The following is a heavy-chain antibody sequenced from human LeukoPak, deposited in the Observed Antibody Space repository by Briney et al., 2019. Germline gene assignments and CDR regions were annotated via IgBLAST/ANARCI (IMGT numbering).Heavy chain of an antibody. D-gene: IGHD3-10*01. CDR2: ISSSSSTI. CDR1: GFTFSSYS. J-gene: IGHJ4*02. Sequence: PGGSLRLSRAASGFTFSSYSMNWVRQAPGKGLGRVSYISSSSSTIYYADSVKGEFTISRDNAKNSLYLQMNSLRDEDTAVYYCARDVEYYYGSGSNDYWGEGTLVTVSS. V-gene: IGHV3-48*02. CDR3: ARDVEYYYGSGSNDY.